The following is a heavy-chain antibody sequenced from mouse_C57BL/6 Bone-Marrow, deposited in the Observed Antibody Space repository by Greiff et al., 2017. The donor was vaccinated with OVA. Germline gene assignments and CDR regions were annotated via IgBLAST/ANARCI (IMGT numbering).Heavy chain of an antibody. CDR2: IDPSDSYT. CDR3: ARDYGSFYAMDY. V-gene: IGHV1-50*01. Sequence: QVQLQQPGAELVKPGASVKLSCKASGYTFTSYWMQWVKQRPGQGLEWIGEIDPSDSYTNSNQKFKGKATLTVDTSSSTAYMQLSSLTSEDSAVYYCARDYGSFYAMDYWGQGTSVTVSS. CDR1: GYTFTSYW. J-gene: IGHJ4*01. D-gene: IGHD1-1*01.